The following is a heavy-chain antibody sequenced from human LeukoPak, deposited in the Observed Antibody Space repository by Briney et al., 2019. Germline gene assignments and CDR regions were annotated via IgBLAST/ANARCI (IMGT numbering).Heavy chain of an antibody. V-gene: IGHV1-24*01. J-gene: IGHJ5*02. D-gene: IGHD6-13*01. Sequence: ASVKVSCKVSGYTLTELSMHWVRQAPGKGLEWMGGFDPEDGETIYAQKFQGRVTMTEDTSTDTAYMELSSLRSEDTAVYYCASQLFLFGGQQLSSSWGQGTLVTVSS. CDR1: GYTLTELS. CDR3: ASQLFLFGGQQLSSS. CDR2: FDPEDGET.